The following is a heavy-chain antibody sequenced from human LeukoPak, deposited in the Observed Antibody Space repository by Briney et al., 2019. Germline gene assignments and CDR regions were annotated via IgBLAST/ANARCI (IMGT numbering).Heavy chain of an antibody. CDR3: ARHAWKDYYFDY. D-gene: IGHD1-1*01. V-gene: IGHV4-39*01. J-gene: IGHJ4*02. Sequence: PSETLSLTCTVSGVSISSRTSFWGWIRQPPGKGLEWIGTVFHSGSTYYNPSLTSRVTISVDTSKNQFSLKLSSVTAADTAVYYCARHAWKDYYFDYWGQGTLVTVSS. CDR1: GVSISSRTSF. CDR2: VFHSGST.